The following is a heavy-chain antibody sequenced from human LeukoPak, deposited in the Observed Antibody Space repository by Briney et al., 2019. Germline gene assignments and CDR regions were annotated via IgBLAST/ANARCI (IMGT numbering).Heavy chain of an antibody. CDR3: ARITISSTYYYFDY. CDR2: MNPNSGNT. V-gene: IGHV1-8*03. CDR1: GYTFTSYD. D-gene: IGHD2-2*01. J-gene: IGHJ4*02. Sequence: ASVKVSCKASGYTFTSYDINWVRQATGQGLEWMGWMNPNSGNTGYAQKFQGRVTITRNTSISTAYMELSRLRSDDTAVYYCARITISSTYYYFDYWGQGTLVTVSS.